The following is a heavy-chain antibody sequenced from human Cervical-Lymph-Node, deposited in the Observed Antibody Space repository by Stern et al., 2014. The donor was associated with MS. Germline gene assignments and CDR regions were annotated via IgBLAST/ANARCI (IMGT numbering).Heavy chain of an antibody. CDR1: EYTFTGYY. J-gene: IGHJ5*02. V-gene: IGHV1-2*04. D-gene: IGHD2-2*01. Sequence: VQLLQSGAEVKKPGASVQISCKASEYTFTGYYIHWVRQAPGHGLEWMGWITPNSGDTNYAQKFQGWVTMTRDTSIGTAYLELSSLRSNDTAVYYCARSVRLVRSSTNGWLAPWGQGTLVTVSP. CDR3: ARSVRLVRSSTNGWLAP. CDR2: ITPNSGDT.